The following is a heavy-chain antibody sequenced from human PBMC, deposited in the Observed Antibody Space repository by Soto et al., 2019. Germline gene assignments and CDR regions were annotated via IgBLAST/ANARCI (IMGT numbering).Heavy chain of an antibody. Sequence: GASVKVSCEASGDSFTDCHIHWVRQAPGQGLEWLGRINPKSGGTSTAQKFQGWVTMTTDTSISTASMELTRLTSDDTAIYYCARGDSTDCSNGVCSFFYNHDMDVWGQGTTVTVSS. D-gene: IGHD2-8*01. V-gene: IGHV1-2*04. CDR1: GDSFTDCH. CDR2: INPKSGGT. CDR3: ARGDSTDCSNGVCSFFYNHDMDV. J-gene: IGHJ6*02.